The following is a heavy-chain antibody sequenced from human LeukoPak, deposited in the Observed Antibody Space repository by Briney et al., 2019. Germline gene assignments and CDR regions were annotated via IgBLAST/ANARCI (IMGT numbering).Heavy chain of an antibody. Sequence: SGTLSLTCAVSGGSISSSNWWSWVRQPPGKGLEWIGSIYYRRTTYYNPSLKSRVTISINTSENQFSLRLSSMTAADTAVSYCARDQEYSIQLDYWGQGTLVTVSS. CDR1: GGSISSSNW. CDR2: IYYRRTT. CDR3: ARDQEYSIQLDY. D-gene: IGHD6-6*01. V-gene: IGHV4-4*02. J-gene: IGHJ4*02.